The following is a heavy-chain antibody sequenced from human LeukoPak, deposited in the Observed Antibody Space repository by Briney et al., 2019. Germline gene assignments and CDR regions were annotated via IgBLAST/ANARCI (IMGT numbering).Heavy chain of an antibody. CDR1: GFTFSDHY. V-gene: IGHV3-72*01. CDR3: ARADLYGDSYYFDY. CDR2: IRNKANSYTT. Sequence: GGSLRLSCAASGFTFSDHYMDWVRQAAGKGLEWVGRIRNKANSYTTEYAASVKGRFTISRDDSKNSLYLQMNSLKTEDTAVYYCARADLYGDSYYFDYWGQGTLVTVSS. J-gene: IGHJ4*02. D-gene: IGHD4-17*01.